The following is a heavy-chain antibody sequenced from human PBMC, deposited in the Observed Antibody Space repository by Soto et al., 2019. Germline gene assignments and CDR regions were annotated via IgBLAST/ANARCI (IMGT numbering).Heavy chain of an antibody. Sequence: GGSLRLSCAASGFTFSSYGMHWVRQAPGKGLEWVAVIWDDRSNKYYADSVKGRFTISRDNSKNTLYLQMNSLRAEDTAVYFCARESGLTLFDYWGQGTLVTVSS. CDR3: ARESGLTLFDY. D-gene: IGHD2-21*01. CDR1: GFTFSSYG. V-gene: IGHV3-33*01. J-gene: IGHJ4*02. CDR2: IWDDRSNK.